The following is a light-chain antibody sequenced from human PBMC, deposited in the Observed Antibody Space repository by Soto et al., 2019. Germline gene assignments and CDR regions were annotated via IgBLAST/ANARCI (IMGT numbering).Light chain of an antibody. CDR1: QSVSSHY. V-gene: IGKV3-20*01. CDR2: GGS. Sequence: EIVLTQSPDTLSLSPGEGATLSCRTSQSVSSHYLGWYQQKPGQAPRLLIYGGSVRATGIPDRFSGSASGTDFTLTISRLEPEDFAVYYCQQYGSSPPMYTFGQGTKLEIK. J-gene: IGKJ2*01. CDR3: QQYGSSPPMYT.